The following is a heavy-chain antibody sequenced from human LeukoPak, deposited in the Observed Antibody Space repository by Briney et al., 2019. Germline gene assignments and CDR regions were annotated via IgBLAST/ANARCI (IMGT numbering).Heavy chain of an antibody. CDR2: ISSSSSYI. Sequence: GGSLRLSCAASGFTFSSYSMNWVRQAPGKGLEWVSSISSSSSYIYYAASVKGRFTISRDNAKNSLYLQMNSLRTEDTAVYYCARHLSGGGFDYWGQGTLVTVSS. V-gene: IGHV3-21*01. CDR1: GFTFSSYS. J-gene: IGHJ4*02. CDR3: ARHLSGGGFDY.